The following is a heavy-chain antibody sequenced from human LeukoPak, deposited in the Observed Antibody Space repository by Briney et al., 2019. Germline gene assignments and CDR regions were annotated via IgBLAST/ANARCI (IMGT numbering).Heavy chain of an antibody. CDR1: GFTFRSYG. D-gene: IGHD1-26*01. CDR3: AKGGSKYGPVGNYYYMDV. J-gene: IGHJ6*03. CDR2: ISGSGAST. Sequence: GGTLRLSCAASGFTFRSYGMSWVRQAPGKGLEWVSGISGSGASTYYADSVKGRFTISRDNSKNTLYLQMNSLRAEDTAVYYCAKGGSKYGPVGNYYYMDVWGKGTTVTVSS. V-gene: IGHV3-23*01.